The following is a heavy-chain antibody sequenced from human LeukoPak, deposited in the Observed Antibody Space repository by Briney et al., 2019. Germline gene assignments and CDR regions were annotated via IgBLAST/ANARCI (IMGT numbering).Heavy chain of an antibody. CDR3: MSTSNWGSVIFDC. D-gene: IGHD7-27*01. V-gene: IGHV4-30-2*01. CDR2: IYHSGST. J-gene: IGHJ4*02. Sequence: PSQTLSLTCAVSGGSISSGGYSWSWIRQPPGKGLEWIGYIYHSGSTYYNPSLKSRVTISVDRSKNQFSLKLSSVTAADTAVYYCMSTSNWGSVIFDCWGQGTLVTVSS. CDR1: GGSISSGGYS.